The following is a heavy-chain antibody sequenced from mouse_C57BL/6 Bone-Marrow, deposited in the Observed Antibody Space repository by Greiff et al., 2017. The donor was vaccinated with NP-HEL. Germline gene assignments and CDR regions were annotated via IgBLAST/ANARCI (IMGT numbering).Heavy chain of an antibody. V-gene: IGHV1-4*01. CDR1: GYTFTSYT. CDR2: INPSSGYT. Sequence: QVQLQQSGAELARPGASVKMSCKASGYTFTSYTMHWVKQRPGQGLEWIGYINPSSGYTKYNQKFKDKATLTADKSSSTAYMQLSSLTSEDSAVYYCARVGTTVAFDYGGQGTTLTVSS. J-gene: IGHJ2*01. CDR3: ARVGTTVAFDY. D-gene: IGHD1-1*01.